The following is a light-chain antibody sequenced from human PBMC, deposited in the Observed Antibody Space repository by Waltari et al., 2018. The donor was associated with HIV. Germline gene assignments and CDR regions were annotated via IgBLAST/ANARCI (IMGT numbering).Light chain of an antibody. CDR2: DDR. CDR3: QVWESSTDDHQVV. J-gene: IGLJ2*01. V-gene: IGLV3-21*02. CDR1: NIGSKR. Sequence: SYVLTQPPSVSVAPGQTARMTCGGNNIGSKRLHWYQQKPGQAPVLFVYDDRDRPSGIPERFSGSNFGNTATLTITRVEAGDEADYYCQVWESSTDDHQVVFGGGTKLTVL.